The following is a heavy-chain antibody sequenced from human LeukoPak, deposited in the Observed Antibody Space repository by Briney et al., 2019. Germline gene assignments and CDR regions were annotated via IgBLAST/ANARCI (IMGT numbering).Heavy chain of an antibody. CDR2: IYYSGST. CDR1: GGSISSYY. D-gene: IGHD5-24*01. J-gene: IGHJ4*02. V-gene: IGHV4-59*12. Sequence: PSETLSLTCTVSGGSISSYYWSWIRQPPGKGLEWIGYIYYSGSTNYNPSLKSRVTISVDTSKNQFSLKLSSVTAADTAVYYCARAQNYPHRGVDYWGQGTLVTVSS. CDR3: ARAQNYPHRGVDY.